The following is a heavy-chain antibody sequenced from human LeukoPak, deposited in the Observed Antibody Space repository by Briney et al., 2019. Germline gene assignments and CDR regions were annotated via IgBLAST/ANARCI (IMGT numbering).Heavy chain of an antibody. V-gene: IGHV3-48*01. CDR2: ISSSSRTM. CDR3: ARVAATPYQYYYMDV. D-gene: IGHD2-15*01. J-gene: IGHJ6*03. CDR1: GFTFSSYN. Sequence: GGSLILSCAASGFTFSSYNMNWVRQAPGKGLEWVSYISSSSRTMYDADSVKGRFTISRDNAKNSLFLQMSSLRAEDTAVYYCARVAATPYQYYYMDVWGKGTTVTVSS.